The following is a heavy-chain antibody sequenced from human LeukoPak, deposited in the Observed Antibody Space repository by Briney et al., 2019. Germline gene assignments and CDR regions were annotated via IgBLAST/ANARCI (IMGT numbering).Heavy chain of an antibody. CDR2: ISIDGNT. V-gene: IGHV3-66*01. Sequence: PGGSLRLSCAASGFTVSSSSMNWVRLGPGKGLEWVSVISIDGNTYYADSVKGRFTISRDNSRNTLSLQMHGLRADDTAVYYCARGQEQFSSPWQWGPRRKNFYYYGMDVWGQGATVTVSS. CDR1: GFTVSSSS. CDR3: ARGQEQFSSPWQWGPRRKNFYYYGMDV. D-gene: IGHD6-19*01. J-gene: IGHJ6*02.